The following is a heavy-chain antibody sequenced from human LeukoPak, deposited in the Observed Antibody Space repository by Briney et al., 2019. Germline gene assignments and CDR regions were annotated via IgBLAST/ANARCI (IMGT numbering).Heavy chain of an antibody. CDR1: GDSISSGDYY. Sequence: TLSLTCTVSGDSISSGDYYWSWIRQPAGKGLEWIGRISSSGSTNYNPSLKSRVTVSVDTSKNQFSLKLSSVTAADTAVYFCARGPYSYDSSGAFDIWGQGTMVTVSS. J-gene: IGHJ3*02. D-gene: IGHD3-22*01. CDR2: ISSSGST. CDR3: ARGPYSYDSSGAFDI. V-gene: IGHV4-61*02.